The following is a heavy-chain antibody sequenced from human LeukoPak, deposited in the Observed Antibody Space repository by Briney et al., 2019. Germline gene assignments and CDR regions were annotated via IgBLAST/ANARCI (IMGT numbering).Heavy chain of an antibody. Sequence: GGSLRLSCAASGFTFSTSWMTWVRQAPGKGLEWVASINQDGGEIHYVDSVKGRFTISRDNAKKSLYLQMNSLRAEDTAVYYCARHLSGVTGYTYGRGIDYWGQGTLVTVSS. D-gene: IGHD5-18*01. J-gene: IGHJ4*02. V-gene: IGHV3-7*01. CDR3: ARHLSGVTGYTYGRGIDY. CDR2: INQDGGEI. CDR1: GFTFSTSW.